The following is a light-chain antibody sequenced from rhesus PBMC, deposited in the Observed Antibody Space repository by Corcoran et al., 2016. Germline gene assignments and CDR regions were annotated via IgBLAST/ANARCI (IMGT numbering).Light chain of an antibody. CDR1: QGISW. CDR3: QQYSSRPFT. J-gene: IGKJ3*01. CDR2: EAS. V-gene: IGKV1-22*01. Sequence: DIQMTQSPSSLSASVGDTVTITCRASQGISWLAWYQQKPGQAPKLLIYEASSLQSGVPSRFSGRGTGQDFHLTISSLQYEDFGTYYCQQYSSRPFTFGPGTKLDIK.